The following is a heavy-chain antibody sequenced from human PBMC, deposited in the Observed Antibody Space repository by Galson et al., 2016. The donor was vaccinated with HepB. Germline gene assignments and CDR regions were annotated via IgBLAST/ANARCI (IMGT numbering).Heavy chain of an antibody. CDR3: AREGGYSSSPGYFYYGMDV. CDR2: INPNTGDT. D-gene: IGHD6-6*01. CDR1: GYTFSDYS. V-gene: IGHV1-2*04. J-gene: IGHJ6*02. Sequence: SVKVSCKASGYTFSDYSIHWLRQAPGQGLEWMGWINPNTGDTNYAQKFQGWVTMTRDTSINTAYMELSRLKSDDTAVYYCAREGGYSSSPGYFYYGMDVWGQGTTVTVAS.